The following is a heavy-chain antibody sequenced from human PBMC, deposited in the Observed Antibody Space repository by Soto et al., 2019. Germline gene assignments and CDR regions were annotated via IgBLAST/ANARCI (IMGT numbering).Heavy chain of an antibody. V-gene: IGHV1-18*01. D-gene: IGHD4-17*01. CDR3: ARKNDYGDFDY. CDR1: GYTFTSYG. Sequence: QVRLVQSGAEVKKPGASVKVSCKASGYTFTSYGISWVRQAPGQGLEWMGWISAYSGNTNYAQKLQGRVTMTTDTSTSTAYMDLRSMRSDDTAVYYWARKNDYGDFDYWCQGTLVTVSS. CDR2: ISAYSGNT. J-gene: IGHJ4*02.